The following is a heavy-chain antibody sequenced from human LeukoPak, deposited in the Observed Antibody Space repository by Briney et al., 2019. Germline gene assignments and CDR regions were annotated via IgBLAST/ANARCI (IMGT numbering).Heavy chain of an antibody. Sequence: GGSLRLSCAASGFTFSDYAMHWVRQAPGKGLEYVSAISHNGGSTYYAHSVKGRFTISRDNSKNTLYLQLGSLRDEDMAVYYCARERRFCTSTSCYCFFDYWGQGTLVTVSS. V-gene: IGHV3-64*01. CDR1: GFTFSDYA. CDR2: ISHNGGST. CDR3: ARERRFCTSTSCYCFFDY. D-gene: IGHD2-2*01. J-gene: IGHJ4*02.